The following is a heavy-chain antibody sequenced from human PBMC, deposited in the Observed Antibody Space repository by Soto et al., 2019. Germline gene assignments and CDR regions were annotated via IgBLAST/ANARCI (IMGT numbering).Heavy chain of an antibody. CDR3: ARPVRGYCSGGSCYYTPNNWLDP. CDR2: IDPSDSYT. D-gene: IGHD2-15*01. CDR1: GYSFTSYW. Sequence: GESLKISCKGSGYSFTSYWISWVRQMPGKGLEWMGRIDPSDSYTNYSPSFQGHVTISADKSISTAYLQWSSLKASDTAMYYCARPVRGYCSGGSCYYTPNNWLDPWGQGTLVTVSS. V-gene: IGHV5-10-1*01. J-gene: IGHJ5*02.